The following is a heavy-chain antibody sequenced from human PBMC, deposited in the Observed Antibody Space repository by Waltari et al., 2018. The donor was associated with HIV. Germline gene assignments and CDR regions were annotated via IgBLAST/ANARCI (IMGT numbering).Heavy chain of an antibody. Sequence: EAQLVGSGGGLLHPGGSLRLSCVASGFNFGAYGMNWVRQAPGKGLEWISYISSGERTIHYADSVRGRFTLSRDSARNSLYLQMNSLRPEDTAVYYCARGDIPYYYGMDVWGQGTTVTVS. J-gene: IGHJ6*02. CDR3: ARGDIPYYYGMDV. CDR2: ISSGERTI. D-gene: IGHD2-21*01. V-gene: IGHV3-48*01. CDR1: GFNFGAYG.